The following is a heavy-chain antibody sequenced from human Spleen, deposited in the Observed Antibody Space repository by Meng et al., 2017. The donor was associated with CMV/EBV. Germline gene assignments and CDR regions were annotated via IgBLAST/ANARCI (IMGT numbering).Heavy chain of an antibody. CDR2: IYYSGST. D-gene: IGHD3-22*01. Sequence: SETLSLTCIVSGGSISPSNYYWGWIRQPPGKGLEWIGSIYYSGSTYYNPSLKSRVTISVDRSKNQFSLRMSSLTAADTAVYYCTRVNHDTRGYFSDYWGQGTLVTVSS. CDR1: GGSISPSNYY. CDR3: TRVNHDTRGYFSDY. V-gene: IGHV4-39*07. J-gene: IGHJ4*02.